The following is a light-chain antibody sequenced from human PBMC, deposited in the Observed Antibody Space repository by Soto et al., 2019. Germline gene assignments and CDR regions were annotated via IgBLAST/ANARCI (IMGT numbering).Light chain of an antibody. CDR3: QQYGGSPLT. V-gene: IGKV3D-20*01. CDR1: QSVNSNY. CDR2: DAS. J-gene: IGKJ4*01. Sequence: EVVLTQSPATLSLSPGERATLSCGASQSVNSNYLAWYQQKPGLAPRLLIYDASSRATDIPDRFSGSGSGTDFTLTISRLEPDDFAVYYCQQYGGSPLTFGGGTKVEIK.